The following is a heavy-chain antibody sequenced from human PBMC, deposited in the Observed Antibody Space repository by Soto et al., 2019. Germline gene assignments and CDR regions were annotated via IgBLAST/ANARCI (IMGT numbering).Heavy chain of an antibody. CDR1: GFTFSTYW. V-gene: IGHV3-7*05. D-gene: IGHD6-19*01. CDR2: IQQDGGDK. J-gene: IGHJ2*01. Sequence: EVQLVESGGGLVQPGGSLRLSCAASGFTFSTYWMSWLRQAPGKGLEWVANIQQDGGDKYHVDSVKGRFTISRDNAKNTLYVQMSSLRTEDTAVYYCAREAQGGPPMDGSGHWLGCFGLWGRGTLVTGSS. CDR3: AREAQGGPPMDGSGHWLGCFGL.